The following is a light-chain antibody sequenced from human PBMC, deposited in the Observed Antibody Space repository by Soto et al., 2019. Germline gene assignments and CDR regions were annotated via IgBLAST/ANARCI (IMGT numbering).Light chain of an antibody. V-gene: IGKV3-15*01. CDR2: GAS. J-gene: IGKJ1*01. Sequence: ILLTQSPGTLSVSPGATATLSCRASHGVSAYLAWYQHKPGQAPRLLIYGASTRATGVPARCSGSGFGTECSLAISNLQSEDCAVYYWQQYNSWLWTFGRGTKVEI. CDR1: HGVSAY. CDR3: QQYNSWLWT.